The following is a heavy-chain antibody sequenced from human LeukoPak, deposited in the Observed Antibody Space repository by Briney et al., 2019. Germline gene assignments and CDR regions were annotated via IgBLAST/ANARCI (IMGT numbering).Heavy chain of an antibody. D-gene: IGHD6-19*01. Sequence: PSETLSLTCTVSGGSISSYYWSWIRQPPGKGLEWIGYIYYSGSTNNSPSLKSRVTISVDTSKNQFSLKLSSVTAADTAVYYCARAPPPIAVAGTGWFDPWGQGTLVTVSS. CDR2: IYYSGST. CDR1: GGSISSYY. V-gene: IGHV4-59*01. CDR3: ARAPPPIAVAGTGWFDP. J-gene: IGHJ5*02.